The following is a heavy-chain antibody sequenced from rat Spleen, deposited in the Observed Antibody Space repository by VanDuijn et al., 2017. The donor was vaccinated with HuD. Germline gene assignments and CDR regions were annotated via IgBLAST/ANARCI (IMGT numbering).Heavy chain of an antibody. V-gene: IGHV5-20*01. CDR2: INYDGDST. D-gene: IGHD1-6*01. J-gene: IGHJ2*01. CDR3: TRDRILRSTGFDY. Sequence: EVQLVESGGGLVQPGRSLKLSCVASGFTFSDYHMAWVRQAPTKGLEWVASINYDGDSTYYRDSVKGRFTISRDNAKSSLYLQMDSLRSEDTATYYCTRDRILRSTGFDYWGQGVVVTVSS. CDR1: GFTFSDYH.